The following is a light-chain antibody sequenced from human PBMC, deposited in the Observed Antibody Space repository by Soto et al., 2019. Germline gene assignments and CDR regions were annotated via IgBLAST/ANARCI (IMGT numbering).Light chain of an antibody. CDR1: NXDVGSYDL. CDR3: FSYAGDGVYV. J-gene: IGLJ1*01. CDR2: EVT. Sequence: QSVLTQPASVSGSPRQSITISCTGTNXDVGSYDLVSWFQQHPGKAPKVVIYEVTKRPSGVSDRFSGFKSGNTASLTISGLQAEDEADYYCFSYAGDGVYVFGTGTKVTVL. V-gene: IGLV2-23*02.